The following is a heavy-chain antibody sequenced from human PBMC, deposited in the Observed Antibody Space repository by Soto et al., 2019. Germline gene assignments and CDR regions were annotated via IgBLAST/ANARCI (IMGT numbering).Heavy chain of an antibody. CDR1: GGSISSGGYY. CDR3: ARGSWDDVTGHYYMDV. D-gene: IGHD3-9*01. V-gene: IGHV4-31*03. Sequence: SETLSLTCTVSGGSISSGGYYWSWIRQHPGKGLEWIGYIYHSGSTYYNPSLKSRVTISVDRSKNQFSLKLSSVTPEDTAVYYCARGSWDDVTGHYYMDVWGKGTTVTVSS. CDR2: IYHSGST. J-gene: IGHJ6*03.